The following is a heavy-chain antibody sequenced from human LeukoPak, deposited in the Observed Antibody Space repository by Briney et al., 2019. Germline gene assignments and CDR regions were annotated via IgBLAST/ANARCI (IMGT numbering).Heavy chain of an antibody. V-gene: IGHV4-39*07. J-gene: IGHJ5*02. D-gene: IGHD6-6*01. CDR1: GGSISSSSYY. Sequence: SETLSLTCTVSGGSISSSSYYWGWIRQPPGKGLEWIGSIYYSGSTYYNPSLKSRVTISVDTSKNQFSLKLSSVTAADTAVYYCARGRQLARWYNWFDPWGQGTLVTVSS. CDR3: ARGRQLARWYNWFDP. CDR2: IYYSGST.